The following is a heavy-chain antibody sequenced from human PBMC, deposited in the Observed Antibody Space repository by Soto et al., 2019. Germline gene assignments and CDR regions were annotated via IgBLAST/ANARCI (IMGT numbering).Heavy chain of an antibody. V-gene: IGHV1-2*02. Sequence: ASVKVSCKTAGYTFTDCYTHWVRQAPGQGLEWMGWMNPKSGGAYFAQKFQGRVTLTRDTSIGTAYIEVNSLTSDDTAVYFCTRENIESSDSHYDAFDIWLQGTTVTVTS. CDR3: TRENIESSDSHYDAFDI. D-gene: IGHD6-25*01. J-gene: IGHJ3*02. CDR2: MNPKSGGA. CDR1: GYTFTDCY.